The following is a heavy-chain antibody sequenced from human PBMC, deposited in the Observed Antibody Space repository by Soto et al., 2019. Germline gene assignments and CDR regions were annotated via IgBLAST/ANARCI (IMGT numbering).Heavy chain of an antibody. CDR2: ISSSSSYI. V-gene: IGHV3-21*01. Sequence: EVQLVESGGGLVKPGGSLRLSCAASGFTFSSYSMNWVRQAPGKGLEWVSSISSSSSYIYYADSVKGRFTISRDNAKNSLYLQMNSLRAEDTAVYYCARGSPPKGNYFDYWGQGTLVTVSS. CDR1: GFTFSSYS. CDR3: ARGSPPKGNYFDY. D-gene: IGHD3-10*01. J-gene: IGHJ4*02.